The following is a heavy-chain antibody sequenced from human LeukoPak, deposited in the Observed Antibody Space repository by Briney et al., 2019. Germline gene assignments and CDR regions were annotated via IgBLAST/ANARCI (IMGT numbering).Heavy chain of an antibody. D-gene: IGHD3-3*01. CDR3: ARDHYDFWSGYYRYYYYYYMDV. CDR1: GSTFSSYS. J-gene: IGHJ6*03. V-gene: IGHV3-48*04. CDR2: ISSSSSTI. Sequence: GGSLRLSCAASGSTFSSYSMNWVRQAPGKGLEWVSYISSSSSTIYYADSVKGRFTISRDNAKNSLYLQMNSLRAEDTAVYYCARDHYDFWSGYYRYYYYYYMDVWGKGTTVTVSS.